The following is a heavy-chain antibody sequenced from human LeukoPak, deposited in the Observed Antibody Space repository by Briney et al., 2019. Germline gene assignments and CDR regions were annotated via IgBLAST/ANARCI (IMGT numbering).Heavy chain of an antibody. J-gene: IGHJ6*02. CDR1: GGSFSGYY. CDR3: ARLWFGEAPLYYYYYGLDV. V-gene: IGHV4-34*01. CDR2: INHSGST. Sequence: SETLSLTCAVYGGSFSGYYWSWIRQSPGKGLEWIGEINHSGSTNYNPSLKSRVTISVDTSKNQFSLKLSSVTAADTAVYYCARLWFGEAPLYYYYYGLDVWGQGTTVTVSS. D-gene: IGHD3-10*01.